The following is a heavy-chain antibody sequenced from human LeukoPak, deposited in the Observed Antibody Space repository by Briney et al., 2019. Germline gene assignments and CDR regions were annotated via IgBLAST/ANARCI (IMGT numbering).Heavy chain of an antibody. V-gene: IGHV3-23*01. CDR3: AKVKGVTMFGVVPGAFDI. CDR2: ISGSGGST. CDR1: GFTFSSYA. D-gene: IGHD3-3*01. J-gene: IGHJ3*02. Sequence: GGSLRLSCAASGFTFSSYAMSWVRQAPGKGLEWVSAISGSGGSTYYADSVKGRFTISRDNSKNTLYLQMNSLRAEDTAVYYCAKVKGVTMFGVVPGAFDIWGQGTMVTVSS.